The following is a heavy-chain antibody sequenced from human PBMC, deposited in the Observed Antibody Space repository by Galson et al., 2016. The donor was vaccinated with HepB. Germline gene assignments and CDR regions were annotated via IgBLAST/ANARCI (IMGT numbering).Heavy chain of an antibody. D-gene: IGHD2-8*02. CDR2: ISGSGIST. Sequence: SLRLSCAASGFTFSNYAMSWVRQAXXKGLXXVSGISGSGISTYYADSXXGRFTISRDNSKSTLFLQMNSLRAEDTAVYYCAKWAESTVLDDYYYFGMDVWGQGTTVTVSS. CDR3: AKWAESTVLDDYYYFGMDV. J-gene: IGHJ6*02. V-gene: IGHV3-23*01. CDR1: GFTFSNYA.